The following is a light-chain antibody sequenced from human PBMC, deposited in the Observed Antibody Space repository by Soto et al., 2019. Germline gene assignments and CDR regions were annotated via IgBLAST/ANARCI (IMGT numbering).Light chain of an antibody. CDR3: AAWDDNLNGPV. V-gene: IGLV1-44*01. J-gene: IGLJ3*02. Sequence: QSVLTQPPSASGTPGQRVTISCSGSSSNIGSEAVNWYQQLPGTAPKLLIYSNNQRPSGVPDRFSGSKSGTSASLAISGLQSEDEADYYCAAWDDNLNGPVFGGGTQLTVL. CDR1: SSNIGSEA. CDR2: SNN.